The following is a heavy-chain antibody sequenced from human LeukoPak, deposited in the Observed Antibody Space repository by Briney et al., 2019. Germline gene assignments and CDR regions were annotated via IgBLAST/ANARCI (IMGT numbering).Heavy chain of an antibody. CDR2: ISYDGSNK. CDR1: GFTFSSYG. V-gene: IGHV3-30*03. Sequence: GRSLRLSCAASGFTFSSYGMHWVRQAPGKGLEWVAVISYDGSNKYYADSVKGRFTISRDNSKNTLYLQMNSLRAEDTAVYYCTTAKNDHWGQGTLVTVSS. CDR3: TTAKNDH. J-gene: IGHJ4*02.